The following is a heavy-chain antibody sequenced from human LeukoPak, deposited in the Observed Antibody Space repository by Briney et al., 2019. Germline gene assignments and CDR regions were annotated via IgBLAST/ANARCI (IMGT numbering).Heavy chain of an antibody. J-gene: IGHJ5*01. V-gene: IGHV3-30*14. Sequence: GGSLRLSCAASGFTFSRYAMHWVRQAPGKGLEWVAVISSDGSSKYYADSVKGRFTISRDNSRNTLYLQMNSLRAEDTAVYYCPRITAYDDSWGQGTLVTVSS. CDR3: PRITAYDDS. CDR1: GFTFSRYA. CDR2: ISSDGSSK. D-gene: IGHD1-20*01.